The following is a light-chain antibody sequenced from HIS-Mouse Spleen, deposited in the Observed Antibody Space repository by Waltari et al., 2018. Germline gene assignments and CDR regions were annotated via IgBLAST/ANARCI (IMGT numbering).Light chain of an antibody. V-gene: IGLV2-23*01. J-gene: IGLJ3*02. CDR1: SSDVGSYNL. Sequence: QSALTQPASVSGSPGQSITIPCTGTSSDVGSYNLVSWYQQHPGTAPKLMIYEGSKRPSGVSNRSSGSKSGNTASLTISGLQAEDEADYYCCSYAGSSTWVFGGGTKLTVL. CDR2: EGS. CDR3: CSYAGSSTWV.